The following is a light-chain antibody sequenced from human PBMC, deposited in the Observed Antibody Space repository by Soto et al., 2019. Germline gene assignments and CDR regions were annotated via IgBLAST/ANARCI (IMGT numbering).Light chain of an antibody. CDR3: QQYGNVPIT. CDR1: QGIHNY. Sequence: DIQMAQSPSSLCASVGDRVAMACRASQGIHNYLAWYQQRPGKVPKLLIYASSALQSGVPSRFSGSGSGTDFTLTISSLQPEDVATYYCQQYGNVPITFGQGTRLEIK. CDR2: ASS. J-gene: IGKJ5*01. V-gene: IGKV1-27*01.